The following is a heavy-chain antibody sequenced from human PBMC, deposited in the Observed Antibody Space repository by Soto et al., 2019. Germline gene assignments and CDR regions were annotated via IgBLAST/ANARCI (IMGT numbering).Heavy chain of an antibody. V-gene: IGHV3-21*01. CDR3: ARSVQLRGYCSGGSCGY. CDR1: GFTFSSYS. D-gene: IGHD2-15*01. CDR2: ISSSRSYI. J-gene: IGHJ4*02. Sequence: EVQLVESGGGLVKPGGSLRLSCAASGFTFSSYSMIWVRQAPGKGLEWVSSISSSRSYIYYADSVKGRLTISRENAKNSLYLQKNSLGAEDTAVYYCARSVQLRGYCSGGSCGYWGQGTLVTVSS.